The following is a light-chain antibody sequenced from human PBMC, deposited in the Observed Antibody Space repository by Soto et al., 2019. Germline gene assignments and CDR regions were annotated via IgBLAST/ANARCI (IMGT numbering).Light chain of an antibody. V-gene: IGKV1-5*03. CDR1: QSISSW. J-gene: IGKJ5*01. Sequence: DIQMTQFPSTLSASVGDRVTITCRASQSISSWLAWYQQKPGKAPNLLMYKASTLQSGVPSRFRRSGSGTEFTLTINSLQPDDFATYYCQQYNIYPITFGQGTRLEIK. CDR3: QQYNIYPIT. CDR2: KAS.